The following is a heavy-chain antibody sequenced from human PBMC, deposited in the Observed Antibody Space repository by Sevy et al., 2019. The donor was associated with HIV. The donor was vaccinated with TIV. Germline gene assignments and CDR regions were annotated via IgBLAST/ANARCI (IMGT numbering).Heavy chain of an antibody. CDR1: GGTFSSYA. CDR2: IIPIFGTA. Sequence: ASVKVSCRASGGTFSSYAISWVRQAPGQGLEWMGGIIPIFGTANYAQKFQGRVTITADESTSTAYMELSSLRSEDTAVYYCAREAYSSSSRFDPWGQGTLVTVSS. V-gene: IGHV1-69*13. J-gene: IGHJ5*02. D-gene: IGHD6-6*01. CDR3: AREAYSSSSRFDP.